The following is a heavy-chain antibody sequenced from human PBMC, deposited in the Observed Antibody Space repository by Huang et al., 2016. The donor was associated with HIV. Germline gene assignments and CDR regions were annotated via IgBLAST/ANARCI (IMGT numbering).Heavy chain of an antibody. CDR1: GYTVSELS. J-gene: IGHJ3*02. Sequence: QVQLVESGAELKKPGASVRVSCKVSGYTVSELSLHWVRQAPEKGLEWRGGFDPEEGETIYAQRLQGRVTMTEDTSPDTAYMELSSLRPEDTAVYYCATSTPDVGAGVLRSAFDIWGQGTMVTVSS. V-gene: IGHV1-24*01. CDR2: FDPEEGET. CDR3: ATSTPDVGAGVLRSAFDI. D-gene: IGHD2-15*01.